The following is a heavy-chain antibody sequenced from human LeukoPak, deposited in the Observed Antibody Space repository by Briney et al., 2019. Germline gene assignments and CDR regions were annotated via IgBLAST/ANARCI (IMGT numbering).Heavy chain of an antibody. J-gene: IGHJ4*02. CDR2: IKEDGSKK. Sequence: GGSLRLSCAASGFTFSSHWMTWVRQAAGRGLEWVANIKEDGSKKNYVDSVKGRFTISRDNPKNSLYLQMNSLRAEDTSVYHCTRDRGAYNLYDYWGQGTLVTVSS. CDR1: GFTFSSHW. V-gene: IGHV3-7*03. D-gene: IGHD1-1*01. CDR3: TRDRGAYNLYDY.